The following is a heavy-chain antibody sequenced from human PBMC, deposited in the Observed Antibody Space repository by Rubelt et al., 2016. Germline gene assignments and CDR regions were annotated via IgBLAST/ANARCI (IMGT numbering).Heavy chain of an antibody. CDR2: ISAYTSNT. CDR1: GYTFTSYG. CDR3: ARDSGSPRGWGHDY. Sequence: QVQLVQSGAEVKKPGASVKVSCKASGYTFTSYGISWVRQAPGQGLEWMGWISAYTSNTNYAQKVQGRVTMTHDKSTSTAYMGRRSLRSDDTAVYYCARDSGSPRGWGHDYWGQGTLVTVSS. V-gene: IGHV1-18*01. J-gene: IGHJ4*02. D-gene: IGHD1-26*01.